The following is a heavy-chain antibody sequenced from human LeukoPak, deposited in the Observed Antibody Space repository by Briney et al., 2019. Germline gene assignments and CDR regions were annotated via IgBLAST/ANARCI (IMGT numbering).Heavy chain of an antibody. Sequence: SVTVSCKASGGTFSSYAISWVRQAPGQGLEWMGGIIPIFGTANYAQKFQGRVTITADESTSTAYMELSGLRSEDTAVYYCAREENSGYDFFNWFDPWGQGTLVTVSS. CDR3: AREENSGYDFFNWFDP. CDR2: IIPIFGTA. CDR1: GGTFSSYA. V-gene: IGHV1-69*13. D-gene: IGHD5-12*01. J-gene: IGHJ5*02.